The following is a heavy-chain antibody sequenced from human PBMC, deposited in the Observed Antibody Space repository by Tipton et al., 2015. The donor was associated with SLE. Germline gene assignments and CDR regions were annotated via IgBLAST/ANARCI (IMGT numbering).Heavy chain of an antibody. D-gene: IGHD6-19*01. CDR1: GGSFSGYY. Sequence: TLSLTCAVYGGSFSGYYWSWIRQPPGKGLEWIGEINHSGSTNYKSSPKSRVTISVDTSKNQFSLKLSSVTAADTAVYYCARHSRGIAVAGGLDYWGQGTLVTVSS. V-gene: IGHV4-34*01. CDR2: INHSGST. CDR3: ARHSRGIAVAGGLDY. J-gene: IGHJ4*02.